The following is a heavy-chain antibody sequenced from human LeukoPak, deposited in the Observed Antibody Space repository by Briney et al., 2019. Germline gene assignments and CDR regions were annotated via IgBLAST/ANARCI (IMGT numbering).Heavy chain of an antibody. J-gene: IGHJ6*02. CDR2: IYYSGST. CDR1: GGSISSSSYY. V-gene: IGHV4-39*01. CDR3: ARAGPYGDYYYYGMDV. D-gene: IGHD4-17*01. Sequence: PSETLSLTCTVSGGSISSSSYYWGWIRQPPGKGLEWIGSIYYSGSTYYNPSLKSRVTISVDTSKNQFSLKLSSVTAADTAVYYCARAGPYGDYYYYGMDVWGQGTTVTVSS.